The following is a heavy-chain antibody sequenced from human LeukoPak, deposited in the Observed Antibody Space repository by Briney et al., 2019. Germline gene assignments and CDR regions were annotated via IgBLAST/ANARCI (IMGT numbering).Heavy chain of an antibody. V-gene: IGHV3-33*01. CDR3: ARETMTTVAHYYYYGMDV. CDR2: IWYDGSNR. Sequence: GGSVRRSCAASGFTFSSYGMQWARPAPGKGREWGAVIWYDGSNRYYADTVKGRFTSSRDNCKNTLYLQMNSLRAEDTAVYYCARETMTTVAHYYYYGMDVWGQGTTVTVSS. CDR1: GFTFSSYG. J-gene: IGHJ6*02. D-gene: IGHD4-23*01.